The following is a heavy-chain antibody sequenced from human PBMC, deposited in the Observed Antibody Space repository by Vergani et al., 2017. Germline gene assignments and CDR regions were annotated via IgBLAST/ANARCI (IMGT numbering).Heavy chain of an antibody. Sequence: QLQLQQWGAGLLKPSETLSLTCAVYGGSFSGYYWSWIRQPPGKGLEWIGEINHSGSTNYNPSLKSRVTISVDTSKNQFSLKLSSVTAADTAVYYCARGPRARRYYDSSGYPSYYDYWGQGTLVTVSS. CDR2: INHSGST. CDR3: ARGPRARRYYDSSGYPSYYDY. J-gene: IGHJ4*02. D-gene: IGHD3-22*01. CDR1: GGSFSGYY. V-gene: IGHV4-34*01.